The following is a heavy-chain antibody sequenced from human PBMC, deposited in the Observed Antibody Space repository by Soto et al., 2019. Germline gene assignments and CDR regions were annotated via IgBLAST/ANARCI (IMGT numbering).Heavy chain of an antibody. CDR2: ISGSGGST. CDR3: ATLGAFEAGTDY. D-gene: IGHD6-19*01. J-gene: IGHJ4*02. Sequence: EVQLLESGGGLVQPGGSLRLSCAASGFTFSSYAMSCVRQAPGKGLEWVSAISGSGGSTYYADSVKGRFTISRDNSKNTLYLQMNSLRAEDTAVYYCATLGAFEAGTDYWGQGTLVTVSS. V-gene: IGHV3-23*01. CDR1: GFTFSSYA.